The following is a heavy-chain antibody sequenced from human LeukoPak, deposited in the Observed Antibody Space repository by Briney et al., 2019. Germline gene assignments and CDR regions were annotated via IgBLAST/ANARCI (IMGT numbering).Heavy chain of an antibody. Sequence: ASVKVSCKASGGTFSSYAISWVRQAPGQGLEWMGGIIPIFGTANYAQKFQGRVTITADESTSTAYMELSSLRSEDTAVYYCASPTLPILLGTNYYDSSGYYYYLDYWGQGTLVTVSS. D-gene: IGHD3-22*01. CDR3: ASPTLPILLGTNYYDSSGYYYYLDY. V-gene: IGHV1-69*13. CDR2: IIPIFGTA. CDR1: GGTFSSYA. J-gene: IGHJ4*02.